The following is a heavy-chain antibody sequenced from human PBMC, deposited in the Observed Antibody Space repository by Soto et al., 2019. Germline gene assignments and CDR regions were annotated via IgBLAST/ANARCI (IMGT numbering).Heavy chain of an antibody. CDR2: IYYSGST. J-gene: IGHJ6*02. Sequence: QVQLQESGPGLVKPSQTLSLTCTVSGGSISGGGYYWSWIRQHPGKGLEWIGYIYYSGSTYYNPSLKSRVTISVDTSKNQFSLKLSSVTAADTAVYYCAASCVGRGGFNYYGMDVWGQGTTVTVSS. D-gene: IGHD5-12*01. CDR3: AASCVGRGGFNYYGMDV. CDR1: GGSISGGGYY. V-gene: IGHV4-31*03.